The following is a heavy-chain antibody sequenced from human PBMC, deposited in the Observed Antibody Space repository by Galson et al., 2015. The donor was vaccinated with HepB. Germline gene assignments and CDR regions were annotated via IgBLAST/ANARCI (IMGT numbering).Heavy chain of an antibody. CDR1: GFTFSSYG. Sequence: SLRLSCAASGFTFSSYGMHWVRQAPGKGLEWVAFIRYDGSNKYYADSVKGRFTISRDNSKNTLYLQMNSLRAEDTAVYYCAKGGPDIVVVPAAMPSNHFDYWGQGTLVTVSS. CDR2: IRYDGSNK. J-gene: IGHJ4*02. D-gene: IGHD2-2*01. V-gene: IGHV3-30*02. CDR3: AKGGPDIVVVPAAMPSNHFDY.